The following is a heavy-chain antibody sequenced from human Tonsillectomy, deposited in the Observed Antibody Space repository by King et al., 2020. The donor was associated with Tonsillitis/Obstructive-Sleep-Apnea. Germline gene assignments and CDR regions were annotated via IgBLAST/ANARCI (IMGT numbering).Heavy chain of an antibody. CDR3: ATQHRYYYYMDV. J-gene: IGHJ6*03. Sequence: EVQLVESGGGLVQPGGSLRLSCAASGFTVSSNYMSWVRQAPGKGLEWVSVIYSGGSTYYADSVKGRFTISRDNSKKTLYLQMNSLRAEDTAVYYCATQHRYYYYMDVWGKGTTVTVSS. D-gene: IGHD2-2*01. CDR2: IYSGGST. CDR1: GFTVSSNY. V-gene: IGHV3-66*01.